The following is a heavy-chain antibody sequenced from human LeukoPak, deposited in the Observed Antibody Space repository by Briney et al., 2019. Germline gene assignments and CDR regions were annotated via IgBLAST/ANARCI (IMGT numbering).Heavy chain of an antibody. V-gene: IGHV4-31*03. CDR3: ATDSGGYRSKLDY. D-gene: IGHD3-22*01. Sequence: PSQTLSLTCTVSGGSISSGGKYWSWIRPHPGKGLEWIGYIYDSGSTYYNPSLKSRVTISGDTSKNQFSLQLSSVTAADTAVYYCATDSGGYRSKLDYWGQGTLVTVSS. CDR1: GGSISSGGKY. J-gene: IGHJ4*02. CDR2: IYDSGST.